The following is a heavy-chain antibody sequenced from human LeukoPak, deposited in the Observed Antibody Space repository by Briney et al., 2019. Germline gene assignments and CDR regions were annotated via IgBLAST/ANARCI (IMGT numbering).Heavy chain of an antibody. CDR1: GYTFTSYA. V-gene: IGHV7-4-1*02. Sequence: ASVKVSCKASGYTFTSYAMNWVRQAPGQGLEWMGWINTNTGNPTYARGFTGRFVFSLDTSVSTAYLQISSLKAEDTAVYYCARAPQGVGFGELLSNNWFDPWGQGTLVTVSS. J-gene: IGHJ5*02. D-gene: IGHD3-10*01. CDR3: ARAPQGVGFGELLSNNWFDP. CDR2: INTNTGNP.